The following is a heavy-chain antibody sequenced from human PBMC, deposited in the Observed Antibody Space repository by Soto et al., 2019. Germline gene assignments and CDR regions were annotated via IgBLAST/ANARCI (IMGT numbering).Heavy chain of an antibody. CDR2: INPNSGGT. CDR3: ARGYRGHLRGSWYFDY. V-gene: IGHV1-2*04. D-gene: IGHD6-13*01. Sequence: ASVKVSCKASGYTFTGYYMHWVRQAPGQGLEWMGWINPNSGGTNYAQKFQGWVTMTRDTSISTAYMELSRLRSDDTAVYYCARGYRGHLRGSWYFDYWGQGTLVTVSS. CDR1: GYTFTGYY. J-gene: IGHJ4*02.